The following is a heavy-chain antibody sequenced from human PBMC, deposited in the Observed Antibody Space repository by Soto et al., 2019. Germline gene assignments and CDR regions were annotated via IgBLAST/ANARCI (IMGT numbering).Heavy chain of an antibody. D-gene: IGHD3-22*01. CDR1: GFTFSSYG. Sequence: GGSLRLSCAASGFTFSSYGMHWVRQAPGKGLEWVAVISYDGSNIYYADSVKGRFTISRDNSKNTLYLQMNSLRAEDTAVYYCAKSEGNYYDSSGYQDYWGQGTLVTVSS. CDR3: AKSEGNYYDSSGYQDY. J-gene: IGHJ4*02. CDR2: ISYDGSNI. V-gene: IGHV3-30*18.